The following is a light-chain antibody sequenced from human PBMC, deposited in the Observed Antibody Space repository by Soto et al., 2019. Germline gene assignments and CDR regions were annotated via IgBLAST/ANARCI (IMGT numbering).Light chain of an antibody. Sequence: QAVVTQEPSLTVSPGGTVTLTCGSSSGAVTSGQYPYWFQQKPGHAPRTLIYDTRNKHSWTPARFSGSLLGGKAALTLSGAQPKDEAWYCCLFPHGGPRVFGGGTQLPVL. CDR3: LFPHGGPRV. CDR2: DTR. J-gene: IGLJ7*01. CDR1: SGAVTSGQY. V-gene: IGLV7-46*01.